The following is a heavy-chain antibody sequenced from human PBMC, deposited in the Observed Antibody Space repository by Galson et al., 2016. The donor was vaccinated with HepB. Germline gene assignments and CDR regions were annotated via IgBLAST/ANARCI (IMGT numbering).Heavy chain of an antibody. D-gene: IGHD3-3*01. CDR2: IGASGGGT. Sequence: SLRLSCAASGFTFATYAMNWVHQAPGKGLEWVSGIGASGGGTYYADSVKGRFTISRDNSKNTLFPQMNSLRAEDTAVYYCATYYDFSRGSYSDYWGQGTLVTVSS. CDR3: ATYYDFSRGSYSDY. CDR1: GFTFATYA. J-gene: IGHJ4*02. V-gene: IGHV3-23*01.